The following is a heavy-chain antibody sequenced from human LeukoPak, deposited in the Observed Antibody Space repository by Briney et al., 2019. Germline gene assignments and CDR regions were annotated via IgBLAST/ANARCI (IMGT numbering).Heavy chain of an antibody. J-gene: IGHJ4*02. CDR3: ATGGIYSSNFDY. CDR2: IYPGDSET. Sequence: GESLKISCKGSGSRFTSYWIGWVRQMPGKGLEWMGIIYPGDSETRYSPSFQGQVTISVDKSISTAYLQWSSLKASDTAVYYCATGGIYSSNFDYWGQGTLVTVSS. CDR1: GSRFTSYW. D-gene: IGHD5-18*01. V-gene: IGHV5-51*01.